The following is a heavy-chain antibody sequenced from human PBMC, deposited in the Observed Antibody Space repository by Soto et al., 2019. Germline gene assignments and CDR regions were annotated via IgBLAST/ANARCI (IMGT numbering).Heavy chain of an antibody. V-gene: IGHV4-31*03. D-gene: IGHD3-3*01. J-gene: IGHJ6*03. CDR2: IYYSGST. CDR3: ARGCFGGVKVGTDYYMDV. CDR1: GGSISSGGYY. Sequence: SDTLSLTCTVSGGSISSGGYYWSWIRQHPGKGLEWIGYIYYSGSTYYNPSLKSRVTISVDTSKNQFSLKLSSVTAADTAVYYCARGCFGGVKVGTDYYMDVWAKGTTVNVSS.